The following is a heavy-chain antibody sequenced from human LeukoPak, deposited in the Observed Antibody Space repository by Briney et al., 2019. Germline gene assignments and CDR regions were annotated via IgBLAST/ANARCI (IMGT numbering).Heavy chain of an antibody. Sequence: GGSLRLSCAASGFTFSDYYMSWIRQAPGKGLEGVSYISSSSSYTNYADSVKGRFTISRDNAKNSLYLQMNSLRAEDTAVYYCARVENGPNYFDYWGQGTLVTVSS. V-gene: IGHV3-11*06. CDR2: ISSSSSYT. J-gene: IGHJ4*02. CDR1: GFTFSDYY. D-gene: IGHD1-1*01. CDR3: ARVENGPNYFDY.